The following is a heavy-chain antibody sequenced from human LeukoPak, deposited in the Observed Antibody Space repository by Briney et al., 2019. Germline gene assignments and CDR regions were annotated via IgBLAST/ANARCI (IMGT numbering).Heavy chain of an antibody. CDR3: ARDRGLGYSGSYYRAFDI. V-gene: IGHV3-30*03. D-gene: IGHD1-26*01. Sequence: GGSLRLSCAASGFTFSSYGMHWVRQAPGKGLEWVAVISYDGSNKYYADSVKGRFTISRDNSKNTLYLQMNSLRAEDTAVYYCARDRGLGYSGSYYRAFDIWGQGTMVTVSS. CDR1: GFTFSSYG. J-gene: IGHJ3*02. CDR2: ISYDGSNK.